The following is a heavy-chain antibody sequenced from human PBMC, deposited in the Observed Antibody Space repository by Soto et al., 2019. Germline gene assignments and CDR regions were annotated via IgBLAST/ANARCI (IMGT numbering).Heavy chain of an antibody. J-gene: IGHJ6*03. V-gene: IGHV3-11*01. Sequence: GGSLRLSCAASGFTFSDYYMSWIRQAPGKGLEWVSYISSSGSTIYYADSVKGRFTISRDNAKNSLYLQMNSLRAEDTAVYYCARNGGYSSSSTTDYYYYMDVWGKGTTVTVSS. CDR3: ARNGGYSSSSTTDYYYYMDV. CDR1: GFTFSDYY. CDR2: ISSSGSTI. D-gene: IGHD6-13*01.